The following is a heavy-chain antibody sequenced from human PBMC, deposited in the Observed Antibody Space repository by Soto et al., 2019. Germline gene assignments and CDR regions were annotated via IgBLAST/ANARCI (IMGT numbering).Heavy chain of an antibody. CDR3: AKAPQSGIAAAGIAY. Sequence: GGYVRLSCAASGLTLGRYGMQWARQAPGKGLEWVAVISYDGSNKYYADSVKGRFTISRDNSKNTLYLQMNSLRAEDTAVYYCAKAPQSGIAAAGIAYWGQGT. V-gene: IGHV3-30*18. CDR1: GLTLGRYG. D-gene: IGHD6-13*01. CDR2: ISYDGSNK. J-gene: IGHJ4*02.